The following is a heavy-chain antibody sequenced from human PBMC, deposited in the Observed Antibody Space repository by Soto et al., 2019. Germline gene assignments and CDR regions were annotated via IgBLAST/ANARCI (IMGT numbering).Heavy chain of an antibody. CDR3: AKTAAPRGAYYFDY. CDR1: GFTFSNYA. Sequence: EVQLLDSGGGLVQPGGSLRLSCAASGFTFSNYAVSWVRQAPGKGLEWVSSISGSGSTTYYTDSVKGRFTISRDNSKSTLSLQMDSLRAEDTAIYYCAKTAAPRGAYYFDYWGQGTLLTVSS. V-gene: IGHV3-23*01. CDR2: ISGSGSTT. J-gene: IGHJ4*02. D-gene: IGHD2-2*01.